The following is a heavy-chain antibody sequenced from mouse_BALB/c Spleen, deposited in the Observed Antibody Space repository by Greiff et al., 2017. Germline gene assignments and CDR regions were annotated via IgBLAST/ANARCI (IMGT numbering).Heavy chain of an antibody. J-gene: IGHJ4*01. Sequence: DVMLVESGGGLVKPGGSLKLSCAASGFTFSDYYMYWVRQTPEKRLEWVATISDGGSYTYYPDSVKGRFTISRDNAKNNLYLQMSSLKSEDTAMYYCARPRLLLRSNYAMDYWGQGTSVTVSS. CDR3: ARPRLLLRSNYAMDY. CDR2: ISDGGSYT. D-gene: IGHD1-1*01. CDR1: GFTFSDYY. V-gene: IGHV5-4*02.